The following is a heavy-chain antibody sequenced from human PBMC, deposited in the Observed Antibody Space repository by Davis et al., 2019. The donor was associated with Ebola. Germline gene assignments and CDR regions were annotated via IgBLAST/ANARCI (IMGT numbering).Heavy chain of an antibody. J-gene: IGHJ6*02. Sequence: GESLKISYTTSGFSFPGTWMHWVRQAPGEGLLWVSRINTDGRTTYYADSVKGRFTISRDNSKNTLYLQMNSLRADDTALYYCAKGGARYFYHYYGMDVWGQGTTVTVSS. CDR1: GFSFPGTW. D-gene: IGHD2/OR15-2a*01. V-gene: IGHV3-74*01. CDR2: INTDGRTT. CDR3: AKGGARYFYHYYGMDV.